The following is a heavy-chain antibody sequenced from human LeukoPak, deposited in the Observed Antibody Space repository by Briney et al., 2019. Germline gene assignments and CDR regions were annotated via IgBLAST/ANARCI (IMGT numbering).Heavy chain of an antibody. CDR3: ARSEGDYYDSSGYYYSRYYFDY. D-gene: IGHD3-22*01. J-gene: IGHJ4*02. V-gene: IGHV3-11*04. Sequence: GGSLRLSCAASGFTFSDYYMSWIRQAPGKGLEWVSYISSSGSTIYYADSVKGRFTISRDNAKNSLYLQMNSLRAEDTAVYYCARSEGDYYDSSGYYYSRYYFDYWGQGTLVTVSS. CDR2: ISSSGSTI. CDR1: GFTFSDYY.